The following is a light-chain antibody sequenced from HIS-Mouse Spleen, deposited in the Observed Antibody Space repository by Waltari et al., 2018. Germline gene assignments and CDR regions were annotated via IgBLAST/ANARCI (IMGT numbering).Light chain of an antibody. CDR2: EVS. V-gene: IGLV2-8*01. Sequence: QSALTQPPSASGSPGPSVTISCTDPSSDVGGSNYVSWYQQHPGKAPKLMIYEVSKRPSGVPDRFSGSKSGNTASLTVSGLQAEDEADYYCSSYAGSNNYVFGTGTKVTVL. CDR3: SSYAGSNNYV. J-gene: IGLJ1*01. CDR1: SSDVGGSNY.